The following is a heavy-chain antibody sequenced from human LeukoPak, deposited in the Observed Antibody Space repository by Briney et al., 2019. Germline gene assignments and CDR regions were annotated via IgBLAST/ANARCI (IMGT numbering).Heavy chain of an antibody. Sequence: SQTLSLTCTVSGGSISSGGYYWSWIRQHPGKGLEWIGYIYYSGSTYYNPSLKSRVTISVDTSKNQFSLKLSSVTAADTAVYYCARDSRGCSSTSCYSYGMDFWGQGTTVTVSS. D-gene: IGHD2-2*01. J-gene: IGHJ6*02. V-gene: IGHV4-31*03. CDR2: IYYSGST. CDR1: GGSISSGGYY. CDR3: ARDSRGCSSTSCYSYGMDF.